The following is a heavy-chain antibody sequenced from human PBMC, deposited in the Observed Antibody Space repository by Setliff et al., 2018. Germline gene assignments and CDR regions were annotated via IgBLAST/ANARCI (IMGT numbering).Heavy chain of an antibody. CDR3: AKNGFGVVALGVNNWFDP. CDR1: GFTFSSYA. J-gene: IGHJ5*02. D-gene: IGHD3-10*01. CDR2: ISGSGGST. Sequence: GGSLRLSCAASGFTFSSYAMSWVRQAPGKGLEWVSVISGSGGSTYYADSVKGRFTISRGNSKNTLYLQMNSLRAEDTAVYYCAKNGFGVVALGVNNWFDPWGQGTLVTVSS. V-gene: IGHV3-23*01.